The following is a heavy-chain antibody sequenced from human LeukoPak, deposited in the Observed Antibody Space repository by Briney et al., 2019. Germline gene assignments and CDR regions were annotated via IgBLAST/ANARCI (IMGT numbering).Heavy chain of an antibody. CDR1: GFTFSDHY. CDR3: TRYQLPVRYFDY. CDR2: IRNKANSYTT. J-gene: IGHJ4*02. Sequence: GGSLRLSCAASGFTFSDHYMDWIRQAPGRGLEWVARIRNKANSYTTEYAASVEGRFTISRDDSKNSLYLQMNSLKTEDTAVYFCTRYQLPVRYFDYWGQGTLVTVSS. V-gene: IGHV3-72*01. D-gene: IGHD2-2*01.